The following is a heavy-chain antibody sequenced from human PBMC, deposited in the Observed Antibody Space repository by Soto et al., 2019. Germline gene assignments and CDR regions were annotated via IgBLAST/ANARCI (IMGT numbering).Heavy chain of an antibody. D-gene: IGHD6-19*01. CDR1: GDSVSSNSAA. V-gene: IGHV6-1*01. CDR2: TYYRSKWYN. CDR3: ARDREWLVEWFDP. Sequence: SQTLSLTCAISGDSVSSNSAAWNWIRQSLSRGLEWLGRTYYRSKWYNDYAVSVKSRITINPDTSKNQFSLQLNSVTPEDTAVYYCARDREWLVEWFDPWGQGTLVTVSS. J-gene: IGHJ5*02.